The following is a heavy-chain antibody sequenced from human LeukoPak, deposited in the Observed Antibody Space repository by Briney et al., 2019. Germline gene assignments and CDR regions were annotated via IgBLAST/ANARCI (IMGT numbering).Heavy chain of an antibody. J-gene: IGHJ4*02. CDR2: INRSGST. CDR3: ARGQYSSSPVFDF. CDR1: GGSFSGYY. Sequence: SETLSLTCAVYGGSFSGYYWSWIRQPPGKGLEWIGEINRSGSTKYNPSLKSRVTISEDTSKHQFSLKLSSVTAADTAVCYCARGQYSSSPVFDFWGQGTLVTVSS. V-gene: IGHV4-34*01. D-gene: IGHD6-6*01.